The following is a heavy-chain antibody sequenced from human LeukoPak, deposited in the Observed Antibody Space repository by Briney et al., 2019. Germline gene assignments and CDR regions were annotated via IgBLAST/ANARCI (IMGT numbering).Heavy chain of an antibody. CDR3: ASLATTSSHNWFDP. CDR2: VYYSGTT. J-gene: IGHJ5*02. V-gene: IGHV4-39*07. Sequence: PSETLSLTCSVSGGSISLSYYYWGWMRQPPGKALEWIGSVYYSGTTSYNPSLKSRVTISVDTSKNQFSLKLSSVTAADTAVYYCASLATTSSHNWFDPWGQGTLVTVSS. D-gene: IGHD5-12*01. CDR1: GGSISLSYYY.